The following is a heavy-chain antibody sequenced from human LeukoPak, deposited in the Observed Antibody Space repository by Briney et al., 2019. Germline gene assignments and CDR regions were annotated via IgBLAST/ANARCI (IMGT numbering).Heavy chain of an antibody. V-gene: IGHV3-48*01. CDR2: ISSSSSTI. CDR1: GFTFSSYS. Sequence: GGSLRLSCAASGFTFSSYSMNWVRQAPGKGLEWVSYISSSSSTIYYADSVKGRFTISRDNAKNSLYLQMNSLRAKDTAVYCCARAVLRFLEWFPAHDAFDIWGQGTMVTVSS. D-gene: IGHD3-3*01. CDR3: ARAVLRFLEWFPAHDAFDI. J-gene: IGHJ3*02.